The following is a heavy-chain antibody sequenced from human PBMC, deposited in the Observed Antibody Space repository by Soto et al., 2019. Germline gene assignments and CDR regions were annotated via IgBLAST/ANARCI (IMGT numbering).Heavy chain of an antibody. CDR1: GYTFTSYG. J-gene: IGHJ6*03. CDR3: ARVRGQYHYYYYMDV. CDR2: ISAYNGNT. V-gene: IGHV1-18*01. Sequence: GASVKVSCKASGYTFTSYGISWVRQAPGQGLEWMGWISAYNGNTNYAQKLQGRVTMTTDTSTSTAYMELRSLRSDDTAVYYCARVRGQYHYYYYMDVWGKGTTVTVSS. D-gene: IGHD3-3*01.